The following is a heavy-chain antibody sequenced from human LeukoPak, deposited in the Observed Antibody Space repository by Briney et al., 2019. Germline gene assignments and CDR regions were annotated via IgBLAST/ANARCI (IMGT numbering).Heavy chain of an antibody. CDR3: VRDDDRPDNGLDY. V-gene: IGHV3-15*01. J-gene: IGHJ4*02. D-gene: IGHD3-22*01. Sequence: GGSLRLSCAASGFTFINAWMSWVRQAPGKGLEWVGRIKSRSDGGTTDYAAPVKGRFTISRDNSKNTLYLQMNSLRAEDTAVYYCVRDDDRPDNGLDYWGQGTLVTVSS. CDR2: IKSRSDGGTT. CDR1: GFTFINAW.